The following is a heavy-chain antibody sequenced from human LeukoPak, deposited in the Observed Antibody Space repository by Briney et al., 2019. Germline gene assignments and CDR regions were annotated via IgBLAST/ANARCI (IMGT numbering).Heavy chain of an antibody. Sequence: PSETLSLTCTVSGGSISSSSYYWGWIRQPPGKGLEWIGSIYYSGSTYYNPSLKSRVTISVDTSKNQFSLKLSSVTAADTAVYYCARAYVEMATIFSTFDYWGQGTLVTVSS. CDR1: GGSISSSSYY. V-gene: IGHV4-39*07. D-gene: IGHD5-24*01. J-gene: IGHJ4*02. CDR3: ARAYVEMATIFSTFDY. CDR2: IYYSGST.